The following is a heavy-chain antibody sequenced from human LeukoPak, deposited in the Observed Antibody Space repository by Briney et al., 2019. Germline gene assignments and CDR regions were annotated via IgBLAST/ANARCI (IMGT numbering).Heavy chain of an antibody. CDR2: IYTSGST. CDR3: ARAYYDILTGYYSWFDP. D-gene: IGHD3-9*01. Sequence: SETLSLTCTVSGGSISSYYWSWIRQPAGKGLEWIGRIYTSGSTNYNPSLKSRVTISVDTSKNQFSLKLSSVTAADTAVYYCARAYYDILTGYYSWFDPWGQGTLVTVSS. CDR1: GGSISSYY. J-gene: IGHJ5*02. V-gene: IGHV4-4*07.